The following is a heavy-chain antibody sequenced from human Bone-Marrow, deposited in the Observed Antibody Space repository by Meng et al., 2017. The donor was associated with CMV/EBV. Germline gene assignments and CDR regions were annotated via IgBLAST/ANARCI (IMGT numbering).Heavy chain of an antibody. CDR2: ISSSSSYI. V-gene: IGHV3-21*01. Sequence: GGSLRLSCAASGFTFSSYSMNWVRQAPGKGLEWVSSISSSSSYIYYADSVKGRFTISRDNDKNSLFLQMNSMRAEDTAVYYCARRGALRDYYYGMDVWGQGTTVTVSS. CDR1: GFTFSSYS. CDR3: ARRGALRDYYYGMDV. J-gene: IGHJ6*02. D-gene: IGHD1-26*01.